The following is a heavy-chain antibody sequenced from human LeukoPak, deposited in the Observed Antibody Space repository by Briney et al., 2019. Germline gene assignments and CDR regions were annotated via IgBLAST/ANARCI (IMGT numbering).Heavy chain of an antibody. J-gene: IGHJ6*02. Sequence: GGSLRLSCAASGFTFSSYAMSWVRQAPGKGLEWVSAISGSGGSTYYADSVKGRFTISRDNSKNTLYLQMNSLRAEDTAVYYCAKGGSPAAGTGYYYYGMDVWGQGTTVTVSS. CDR3: AKGGSPAAGTGYYYYGMDV. CDR2: ISGSGGST. V-gene: IGHV3-23*01. CDR1: GFTFSSYA. D-gene: IGHD6-13*01.